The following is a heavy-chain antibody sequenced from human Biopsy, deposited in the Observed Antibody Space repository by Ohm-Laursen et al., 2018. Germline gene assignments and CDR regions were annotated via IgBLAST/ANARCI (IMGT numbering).Heavy chain of an antibody. CDR1: GFDFSDYS. CDR2: VTTTSSYI. J-gene: IGHJ3*01. D-gene: IGHD1-26*01. CDR3: ARLNSGTYDASDL. V-gene: IGHV3-21*01. Sequence: SLRLSCAASGFDFSDYSMSWVRQAPGKGLEWVSSVTTTSSYIYYADSVKGRFTISGDNAQNSLYLHMNSLRAEDTAVYYCARLNSGTYDASDLWGQGTMVIVSS.